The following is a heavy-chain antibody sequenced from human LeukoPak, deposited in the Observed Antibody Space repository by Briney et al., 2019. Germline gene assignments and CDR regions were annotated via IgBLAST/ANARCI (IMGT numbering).Heavy chain of an antibody. V-gene: IGHV3-53*01. J-gene: IGHJ4*02. CDR3: ARDSCSPDSRSHCFDY. D-gene: IGHD3-22*01. CDR1: GFTVSNNY. CDR2: IYSGGST. Sequence: GGSLRLSCAASGFTVSNNYMSWVRQAPGKGLEWVSVIYSGGSTYYADSVKGRFTTSRDNSKNTLYLQMNSLRAEDTAVYYCARDSCSPDSRSHCFDYWGRGTLVTVSS.